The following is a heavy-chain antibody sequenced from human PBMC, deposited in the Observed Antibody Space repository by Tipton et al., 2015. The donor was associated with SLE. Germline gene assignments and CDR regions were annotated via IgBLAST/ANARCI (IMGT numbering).Heavy chain of an antibody. CDR2: IYRGGST. Sequence: SLRLSCAASGFTVSSNYMSWVRQAPGKGLEWVSVIYRGGSTYYADSVKGRFTISRHNSKNTLYLQMSSLRAEDTAVDYCARGYNGAFDIWGQGTMVTVSS. CDR1: GFTVSSNY. V-gene: IGHV3-53*04. CDR3: ARGYNGAFDI. D-gene: IGHD1-14*01. J-gene: IGHJ3*02.